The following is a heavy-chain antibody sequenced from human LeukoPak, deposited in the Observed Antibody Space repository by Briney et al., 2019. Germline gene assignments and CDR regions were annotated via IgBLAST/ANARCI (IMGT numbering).Heavy chain of an antibody. CDR3: ARLPGIAVAYFDY. V-gene: IGHV5-51*01. CDR1: GYSFTSYW. D-gene: IGHD6-19*01. CDR2: IYPGDSDT. Sequence: GESLNISCKGFGYSFTSYWIGWVRQMPGKGLEWMGIIYPGDSDTRYRPSFQGQVTISADKSISTAYLQWSSLKASDTAMDYCARLPGIAVAYFDYWGEGTLVTVSS. J-gene: IGHJ4*02.